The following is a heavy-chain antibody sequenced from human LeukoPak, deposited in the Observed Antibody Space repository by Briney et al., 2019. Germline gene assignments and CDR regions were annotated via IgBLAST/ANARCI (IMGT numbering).Heavy chain of an antibody. CDR3: ARVRSDSHYDFWSGYYYMDV. CDR1: GFTFSSYE. Sequence: GGSLRLSCAASGFTFSSYEMNWVRQAPGKGLEWVSYISSSGSTIYYADSVKGRFTISRDNAKNSLYLQMNSLRAEDTAVYYCARVRSDSHYDFWSGYYYMDVWGKGTTVTVSS. CDR2: ISSSGSTI. V-gene: IGHV3-48*03. D-gene: IGHD3-3*01. J-gene: IGHJ6*03.